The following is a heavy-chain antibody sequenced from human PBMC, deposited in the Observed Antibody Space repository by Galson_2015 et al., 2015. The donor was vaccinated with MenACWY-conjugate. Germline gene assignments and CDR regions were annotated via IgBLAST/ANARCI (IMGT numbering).Heavy chain of an antibody. Sequence: SVKVSCKASGGTFSSYTISWVRQAPGQGLEWMGGFIPILNIPNYAQKFKGRATITADKSTSTAYMELSSLRSVDTAVYYCFGYCTSTSCPDGMDVWGQGTTVTVSS. J-gene: IGHJ6*02. D-gene: IGHD2-2*01. CDR1: GGTFSSYT. V-gene: IGHV1-69*10. CDR2: FIPILNIP. CDR3: FGYCTSTSCPDGMDV.